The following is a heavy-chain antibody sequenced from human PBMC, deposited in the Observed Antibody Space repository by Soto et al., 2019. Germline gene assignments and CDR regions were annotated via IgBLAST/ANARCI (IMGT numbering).Heavy chain of an antibody. CDR2: IYYSGST. V-gene: IGHV4-61*08. J-gene: IGHJ6*02. CDR3: CGYSYGYWATGYYGMDV. Sequence: ETLSLTCTVSGGSISSGDYYWSWIRQPPGKGLEWIGYIYYSGSTNYNPSLKSRVTISVDTSKNQFSLKLSSVTAADTAVYYCCGYSYGYWATGYYGMDVWGQGTTVTVSS. D-gene: IGHD5-18*01. CDR1: GGSISSGDYY.